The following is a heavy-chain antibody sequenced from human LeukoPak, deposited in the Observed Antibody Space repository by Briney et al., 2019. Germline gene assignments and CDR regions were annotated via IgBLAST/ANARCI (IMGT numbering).Heavy chain of an antibody. CDR1: GGSFSGYY. CDR3: GTSVKGYSSWSDAFDI. Sequence: SETLSLTCAVYGGSFSGYYWSWIRQPPGKGLEWIGEINHSGSTNYNPSLKSRVTISVDTSKNQFSLKLSSVTAADTAVYYCGTSVKGYSSWSDAFDIWGQGTMVTVSS. V-gene: IGHV4-34*01. J-gene: IGHJ3*02. D-gene: IGHD6-13*01. CDR2: INHSGST.